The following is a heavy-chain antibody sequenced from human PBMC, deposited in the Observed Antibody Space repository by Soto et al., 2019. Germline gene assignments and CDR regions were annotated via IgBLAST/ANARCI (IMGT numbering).Heavy chain of an antibody. Sequence: PSETLSLTCTVSGGSISSDVYYWSWIRQPPGKGLEWIGYIYYSGTTYYNPSLKSRVTISVDRSKNQFSLKLSSVTAADTAVYYCAAGGGLPRYYWGQGTLVTVS. CDR2: IYYSGTT. CDR3: AAGGGLPRYY. CDR1: GGSISSDVYY. J-gene: IGHJ4*02. D-gene: IGHD5-12*01. V-gene: IGHV4-30-4*01.